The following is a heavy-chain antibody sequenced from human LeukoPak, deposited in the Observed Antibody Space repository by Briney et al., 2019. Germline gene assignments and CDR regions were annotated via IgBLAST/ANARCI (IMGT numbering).Heavy chain of an antibody. CDR3: ARALNYGGNAFDI. Sequence: GGCLRLSCAASGFTFPSYAMSWVREVPGKGLGWVSAICGGGGRTYYADSVKGRFTISRDNATNSLYLQTNSLRAEDTAVYYCARALNYGGNAFDIWGQGTMVTVSS. V-gene: IGHV3-23*01. CDR2: ICGGGGRT. D-gene: IGHD4-23*01. CDR1: GFTFPSYA. J-gene: IGHJ3*02.